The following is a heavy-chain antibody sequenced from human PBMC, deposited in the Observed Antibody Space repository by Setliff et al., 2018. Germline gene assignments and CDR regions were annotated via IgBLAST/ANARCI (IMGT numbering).Heavy chain of an antibody. CDR2: IYYSGST. CDR1: GGSISSGGYY. J-gene: IGHJ3*02. V-gene: IGHV4-31*01. Sequence: SETLSLTCTVSGGSISSGGYYWSWIRQHPGKGLEWIGYIYYSGSTYYNPSLKSQVTISVDTSKNQFSLKLSSVTAADTAVYYCARVALVVVIRNAFGIWGQGTMVTVSS. D-gene: IGHD2-21*01. CDR3: ARVALVVVIRNAFGI.